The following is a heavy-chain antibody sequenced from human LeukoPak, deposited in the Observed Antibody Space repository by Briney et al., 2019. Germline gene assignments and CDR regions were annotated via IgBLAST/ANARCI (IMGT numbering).Heavy chain of an antibody. CDR2: INPSGGST. CDR3: ARASYCTNGVCYESGWFDP. Sequence: ASVKVSCKSFGYTFTSNYMHWVRQAPGQGLEWMGIINPSGGSTSYAQKFQGRVTMTRDMSTSTVYMELSSLRSEDTAVYYCARASYCTNGVCYESGWFDPWGQGTLVTVSS. D-gene: IGHD2-8*01. CDR1: GYTFTSNY. V-gene: IGHV1-46*01. J-gene: IGHJ5*02.